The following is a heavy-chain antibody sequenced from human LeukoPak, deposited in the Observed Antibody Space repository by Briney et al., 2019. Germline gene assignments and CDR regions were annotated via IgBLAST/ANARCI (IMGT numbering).Heavy chain of an antibody. J-gene: IGHJ4*02. CDR1: GFTLSSYA. V-gene: IGHV3-23*01. D-gene: IGHD6-19*01. CDR3: AKDHSSGWPYCFPY. CDR2: ISAGGGST. Sequence: PGGSLRLSCAASGFTLSSYAMSWVRQAPGKGLEWVSAISAGGGSTYYADSVKGRFTISRDNSKNTLFLQMNSLRAEDTAVYYCAKDHSSGWPYCFPYWGQGTLVTVSS.